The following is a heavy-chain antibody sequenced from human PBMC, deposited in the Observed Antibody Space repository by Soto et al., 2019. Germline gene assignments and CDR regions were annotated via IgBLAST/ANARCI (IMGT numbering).Heavy chain of an antibody. V-gene: IGHV4-30-2*01. CDR1: GGXISSGGYS. CDR3: ARAMTTVNTFDY. D-gene: IGHD4-17*01. Sequence: PSETLSLTCAVSGGXISSGGYSWSWIRQPPGKGLEWIGYIYHSGSTYYNPSLKSRVTISEDRSKNQFSLKLSSVTAADTAVYYCARAMTTVNTFDYWGQGTLVTLSS. J-gene: IGHJ4*02. CDR2: IYHSGST.